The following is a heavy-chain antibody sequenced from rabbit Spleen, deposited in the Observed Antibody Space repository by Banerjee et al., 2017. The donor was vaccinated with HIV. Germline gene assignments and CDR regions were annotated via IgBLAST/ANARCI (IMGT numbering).Heavy chain of an antibody. Sequence: QSLEESGGGLVQPEGSLTLTCTASGFSFNNNYYMCWVRQAPGKGPEWIACIDTSDGDTDYANWPKGRFTISKTSSTTVTLQMTSLTAADTATYFCARNYVNAFDPWGQGTLVTVS. J-gene: IGHJ2*01. CDR3: ARNYVNAFDP. V-gene: IGHV1S40*01. D-gene: IGHD1-1*01. CDR1: GFSFNNNYY. CDR2: IDTSDGDT.